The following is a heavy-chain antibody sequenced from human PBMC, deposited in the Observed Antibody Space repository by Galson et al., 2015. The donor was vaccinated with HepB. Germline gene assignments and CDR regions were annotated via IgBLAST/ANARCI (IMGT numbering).Heavy chain of an antibody. J-gene: IGHJ4*02. CDR1: GFTFSSYA. CDR2: ISYDGSNK. D-gene: IGHD6-19*01. Sequence: SLRLSCAASGFTFSSYAMHWVRQAPGKGLEWVAVISYDGSNKYYADSVKGRFTISRDNSKNTLYLQMNSLRAEDTAVYYCARDLLRYSSGWYYFDYWGQGTLVTVSS. CDR3: ARDLLRYSSGWYYFDY. V-gene: IGHV3-30*04.